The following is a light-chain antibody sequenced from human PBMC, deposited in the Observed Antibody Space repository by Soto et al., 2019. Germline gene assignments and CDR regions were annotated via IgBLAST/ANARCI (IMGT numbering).Light chain of an antibody. Sequence: DIQMTQSPSSLSASVGDIVTITCRASQIINTYLNWYQQKPGKPPKLLIFGASSLRSGVPSRFSGTGSGTDFTLTINSLQPDDVATYYCQQSYSSLYTFGQGTKLEIK. CDR2: GAS. CDR1: QIINTY. CDR3: QQSYSSLYT. V-gene: IGKV1-39*01. J-gene: IGKJ2*01.